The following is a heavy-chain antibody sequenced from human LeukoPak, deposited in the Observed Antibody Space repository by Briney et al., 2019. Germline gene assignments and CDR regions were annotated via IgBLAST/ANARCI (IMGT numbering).Heavy chain of an antibody. CDR2: MNPNSGNT. D-gene: IGHD6-13*01. Sequence: ASVKVSCKAYGYTFTSYDINCVRQATGQGREWMGWMNPNSGNTGSAQKFQGRVTMTRNTSISTAYMELSSLRSEDTAVYYCAKGWGSSWYGDWGQGTPVTVSS. CDR1: GYTFTSYD. J-gene: IGHJ4*02. V-gene: IGHV1-8*01. CDR3: AKGWGSSWYGD.